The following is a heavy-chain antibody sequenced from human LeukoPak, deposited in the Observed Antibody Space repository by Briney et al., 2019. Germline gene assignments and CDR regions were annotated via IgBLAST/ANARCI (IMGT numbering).Heavy chain of an antibody. V-gene: IGHV4-61*02. CDR3: ARGRIAAPRDV. CDR2: IYTSGST. Sequence: SQTLSLTCTVSGGSISSGSYYWSWIRQPAGKGLEWIGRIYTSGSTNYNPSLKSRVTISVDTSKNQFSLKLSSVTAADTAVYYCARGRIAAPRDVWGKGTTVTVSS. CDR1: GGSISSGSYY. D-gene: IGHD6-6*01. J-gene: IGHJ6*04.